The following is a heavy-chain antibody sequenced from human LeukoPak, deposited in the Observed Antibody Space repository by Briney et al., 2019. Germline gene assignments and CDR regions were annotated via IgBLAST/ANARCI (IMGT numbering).Heavy chain of an antibody. CDR3: ARVGRKYCGGDCYSGLYYYYYYMDV. V-gene: IGHV4-30-2*01. Sequence: PSQTLSLTCTVSGGSISSGGYYWSWIRQPPGKGLEWIGYISHSGSTYYNPSLKSRLTVSVDRSKNQFSLKLNSVTAADTAVYYCARVGRKYCGGDCYSGLYYYYYYMDVWGKGTTVTVSS. D-gene: IGHD2-21*01. CDR1: GGSISSGGYY. CDR2: ISHSGST. J-gene: IGHJ6*03.